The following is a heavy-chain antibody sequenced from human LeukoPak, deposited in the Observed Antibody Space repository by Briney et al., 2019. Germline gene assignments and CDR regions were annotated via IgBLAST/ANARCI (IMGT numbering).Heavy chain of an antibody. CDR2: ISNGGSNK. CDR1: RFIFSSYG. J-gene: IGHJ4*02. D-gene: IGHD3-10*01. V-gene: IGHV3-30*18. Sequence: GVTLSLSCAASRFIFSSYGMQCAPDAPGKAREGGENISNGGSNKYYGHSVKALFSVSRAKYQNTLYLQMNSLRAEDTAVYYCAKDSRPGSAQRTGFDSWGQGTLVTVSS. CDR3: AKDSRPGSAQRTGFDS.